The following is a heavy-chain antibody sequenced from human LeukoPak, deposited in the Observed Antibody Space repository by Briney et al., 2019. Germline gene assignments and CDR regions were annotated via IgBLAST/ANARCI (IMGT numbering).Heavy chain of an antibody. D-gene: IGHD1-26*01. CDR2: IYSGGST. CDR3: ARVAGGSQPYYFDY. Sequence: GGSLRLSCAASGFTVSSNYMSWVRQAPGKGLEWVSVIYSGGSTYYADSVKGRFTISRDNSKNTLYLQMNSLRAEDTAVYYCARVAGGSQPYYFDYWGQGTLVTVSS. V-gene: IGHV3-53*01. J-gene: IGHJ4*02. CDR1: GFTVSSNY.